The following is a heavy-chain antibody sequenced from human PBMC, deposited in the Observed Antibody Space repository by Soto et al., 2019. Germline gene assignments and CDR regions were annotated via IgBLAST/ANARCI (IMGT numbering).Heavy chain of an antibody. V-gene: IGHV3-23*01. CDR1: GFTFSSYA. CDR2: ISGSGGST. CDR3: AKDMNYYDSSGPHY. Sequence: PGGSLRLSCAASGFTFSSYAMSWVRQAPGKGLEWVSVISGSGGSTYYADSVKGRFTMSRDNSKNTLYLQMNSLRAEDTAVYYCAKDMNYYDSSGPHYWGQGTLVTV. D-gene: IGHD3-22*01. J-gene: IGHJ4*02.